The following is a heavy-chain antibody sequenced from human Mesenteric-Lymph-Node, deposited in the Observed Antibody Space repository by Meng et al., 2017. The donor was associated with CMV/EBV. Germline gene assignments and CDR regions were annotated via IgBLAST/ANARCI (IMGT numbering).Heavy chain of an antibody. D-gene: IGHD5-18*01. V-gene: IGHV4-34*01. CDR1: GGSFRNYY. CDR3: ARSSGAAMVTSDY. Sequence: AVYGGSFRNYYWTWIRQAPGKGLEWIGNINHRGSTNYNPSFKSRVTMSVVTSKKQISLKMTSVTAADTASYYCARSSGAAMVTSDYWGQGTLVTVSS. J-gene: IGHJ4*02. CDR2: INHRGST.